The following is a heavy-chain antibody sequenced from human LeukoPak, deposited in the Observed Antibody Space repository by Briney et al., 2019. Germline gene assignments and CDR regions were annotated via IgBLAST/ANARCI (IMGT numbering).Heavy chain of an antibody. V-gene: IGHV3-49*04. J-gene: IGHJ4*02. CDR3: TRVQRQWLAPFDY. D-gene: IGHD6-19*01. CDR1: GFTFGDYA. Sequence: GGSLRLSCTASGFTFGDYAMSWVRQAPGKGLEWVGFIRSKAYGGTTEYAASVKGRFTISRDDSKSIAYLQMNSLKTEDTAVYYCTRVQRQWLAPFDYWGQGTLVTVSS. CDR2: IRSKAYGGTT.